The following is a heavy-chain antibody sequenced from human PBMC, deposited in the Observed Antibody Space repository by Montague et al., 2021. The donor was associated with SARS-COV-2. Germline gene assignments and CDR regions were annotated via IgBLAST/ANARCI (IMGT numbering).Heavy chain of an antibody. CDR2: IYYSGST. D-gene: IGHD5-24*01. CDR3: ARVFPRWLQFDPYFDY. J-gene: IGHJ4*02. V-gene: IGHV4-61*01. Sequence: SETLSLTCTVSGGSISSGIYFWSWIREPPGKGLEWIGYIYYSGSTNYXPCLKSRVTISVDTSKNQFSLKLSSVTAADTAVYYCARVFPRWLQFDPYFDYWGQGTLVTVSS. CDR1: GGSISSGIYF.